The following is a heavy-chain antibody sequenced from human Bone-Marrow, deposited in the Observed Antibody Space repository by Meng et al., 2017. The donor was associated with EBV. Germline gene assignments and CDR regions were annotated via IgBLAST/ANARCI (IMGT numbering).Heavy chain of an antibody. J-gene: IGHJ4*02. CDR2: INPNSDGT. Sequence: QGQLVESGAEVKKPGASVKVSCKASGYTFSGYYMHWVRQAPGQGLEWMGRINPNSDGTNYAQKFQGRVTMSRDTSISTAYMELSRLRSDDTALYYCARDLTNDYFDYWGQGTLVTVSS. CDR3: ARDLTNDYFDY. V-gene: IGHV1-2*06. D-gene: IGHD3-3*01. CDR1: GYTFSGYY.